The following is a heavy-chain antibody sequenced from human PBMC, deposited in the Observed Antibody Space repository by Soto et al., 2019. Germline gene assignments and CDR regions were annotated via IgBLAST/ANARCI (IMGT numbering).Heavy chain of an antibody. CDR1: GYTFTSYD. D-gene: IGHD3-3*01. Sequence: AAVKVSCKASGYTFTSYDINWVRQATGQGFEWMGWMNPNSGNTGYAQKFQGRATMTRNTSISTAYMELSSLRSEDTAVYYCARTYYDFWSGYWPYVDYWGQGTLVTVSS. J-gene: IGHJ4*02. CDR2: MNPNSGNT. V-gene: IGHV1-8*01. CDR3: ARTYYDFWSGYWPYVDY.